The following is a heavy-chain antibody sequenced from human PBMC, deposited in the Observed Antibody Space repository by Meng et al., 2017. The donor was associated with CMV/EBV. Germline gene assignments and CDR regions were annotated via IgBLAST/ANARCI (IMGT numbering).Heavy chain of an antibody. V-gene: IGHV1-69*05. J-gene: IGHJ4*02. CDR1: CATFSSYA. CDR2: IIPIFGTA. CDR3: VGVGAFDY. Sequence: SCDSACATFSSYALSWVRQPRGQWIEWMGGIIPIFGTANYAQKFQGRVTITTDDSTSTAYMELSSLRSEDTSGYYCVGVGAFDYWGQGTLVTVSS.